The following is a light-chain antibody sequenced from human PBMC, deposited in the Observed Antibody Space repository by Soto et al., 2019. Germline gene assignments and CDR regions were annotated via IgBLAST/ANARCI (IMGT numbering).Light chain of an antibody. J-gene: IGKJ1*01. Sequence: EIVLTQSPGTLYLSPGERATLSCRASQSISSTYLTWYHQRPGQAPRLLIYDASRRATGIPDRFSGSGSGTDFSLTISRLEPEDFAVYYCQHYDSARWTFGLGTKV. V-gene: IGKV3-20*01. CDR3: QHYDSARWT. CDR1: QSISSTY. CDR2: DAS.